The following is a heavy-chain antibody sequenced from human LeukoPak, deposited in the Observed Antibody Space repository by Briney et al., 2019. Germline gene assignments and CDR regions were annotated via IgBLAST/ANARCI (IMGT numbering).Heavy chain of an antibody. D-gene: IGHD3-16*01. CDR3: APFLLRGAYFDY. Sequence: SETLSLTCTVSGGSISRSSYYWGWIRQPPGKGLEWIGSIYYSGSTYYNPSLKSRVTISVDTSKNQFSLKLSSVTAADTAVYYCAPFLLRGAYFDYWGQGTLVTVSS. V-gene: IGHV4-39*01. J-gene: IGHJ4*02. CDR1: GGSISRSSYY. CDR2: IYYSGST.